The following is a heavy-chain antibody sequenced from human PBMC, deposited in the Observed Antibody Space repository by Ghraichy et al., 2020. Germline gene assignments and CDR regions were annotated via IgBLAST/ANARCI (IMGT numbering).Heavy chain of an antibody. Sequence: GGSLRLSCAASGFTFSSYSMNWVRQAPGKGLEWVAYITSRSNSIYYADSVKGRFTISRDNAKNSLFLQMKSLRAEDTAVYYCARGLTPYHGSGIGGTSPFDYWGQGTLVTVSS. D-gene: IGHD3-10*01. CDR3: ARGLTPYHGSGIGGTSPFDY. CDR2: ITSRSNSI. J-gene: IGHJ4*02. V-gene: IGHV3-48*01. CDR1: GFTFSSYS.